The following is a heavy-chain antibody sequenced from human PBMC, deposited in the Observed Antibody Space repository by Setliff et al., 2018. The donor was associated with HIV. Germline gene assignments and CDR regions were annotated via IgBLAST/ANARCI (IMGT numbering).Heavy chain of an antibody. CDR1: NGSFSNYY. CDR2: IYHTGSS. J-gene: IGHJ4*02. Sequence: SETLSLTCAVYNGSFSNYYWTWIRQPPGKGLEWIGEIYHTGSSNYNPSLKSRVTISVDKSKNQFSLKLNSVTAADTAVYYCARLGPSIDPRWLQYFDYWGQGTLVTVS. CDR3: ARLGPSIDPRWLQYFDY. V-gene: IGHV4-34*01. D-gene: IGHD5-12*01.